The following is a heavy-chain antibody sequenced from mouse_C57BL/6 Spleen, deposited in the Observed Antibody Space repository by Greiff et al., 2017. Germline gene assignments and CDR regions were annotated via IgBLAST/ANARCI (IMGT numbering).Heavy chain of an antibody. CDR3: AELYYYGSSYWYFDV. CDR2: ISYDGSN. Sequence: ESGPGLVKPSQSLSLTCSVTGYSITSGYYWNWIRQFPGNKLEWMGYISYDGSNNYNPSLKNRISITRDTSKNQFFLKLNSVTTEDTATYYCAELYYYGSSYWYFDVWGTGTTVTVSS. V-gene: IGHV3-6*01. D-gene: IGHD1-1*01. CDR1: GYSITSGYY. J-gene: IGHJ1*03.